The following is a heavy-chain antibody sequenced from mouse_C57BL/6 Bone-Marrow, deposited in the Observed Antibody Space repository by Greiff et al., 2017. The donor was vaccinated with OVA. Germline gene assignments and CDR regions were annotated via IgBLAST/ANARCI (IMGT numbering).Heavy chain of an antibody. J-gene: IGHJ4*01. CDR1: GFSLTSYG. Sequence: QVQLQQSGPGLVQPSQSLSITCTVSGFSLTSYGVHWVRQSPGKGLEWLGVIWRGGSTDYNAAFMSRLSTAKDNSKSQVFFKMNSLQADDTAIYYCASKLGPSMDYWGQGTSVTVSS. CDR2: IWRGGST. CDR3: ASKLGPSMDY. D-gene: IGHD4-1*01. V-gene: IGHV2-5*01.